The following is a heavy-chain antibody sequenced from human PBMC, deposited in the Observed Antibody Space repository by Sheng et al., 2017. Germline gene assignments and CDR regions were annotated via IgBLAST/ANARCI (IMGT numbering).Heavy chain of an antibody. CDR3: ARAFLVTPGAFDI. V-gene: IGHV4-38-2*02. D-gene: IGHD2-21*02. J-gene: IGHJ3*02. Sequence: QVQLQESGPGLVKPSETLSLTCTVSGYSISSGYYWGWIRQPPGKGLEWIGSIYHSGSTYYNPSLKSRVTISVDTSKNQFSLKLSSVTAADTAVYYCARAFLVTPGAFDIWGQGTMVTVSS. CDR1: GYSISSGYY. CDR2: IYHSGST.